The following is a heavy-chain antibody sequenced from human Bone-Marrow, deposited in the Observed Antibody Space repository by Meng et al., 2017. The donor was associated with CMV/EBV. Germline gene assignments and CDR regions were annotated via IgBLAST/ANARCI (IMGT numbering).Heavy chain of an antibody. CDR1: GFTFSSYG. V-gene: IGHV3-33*06. D-gene: IGHD2-2*01. CDR2: IWFDGSNE. J-gene: IGHJ6*02. CDR3: AKDTYAAREPCSSTSCLYYYGMDV. Sequence: GASLKISCAASGFTFSSYGMHWVRQAPGKGLEWVAVIWFDGSNENYADSVEGRFSISRDNLKNTLYLQMNSLRAEDTAVYYCAKDTYAAREPCSSTSCLYYYGMDVWGQGTTVTVSS.